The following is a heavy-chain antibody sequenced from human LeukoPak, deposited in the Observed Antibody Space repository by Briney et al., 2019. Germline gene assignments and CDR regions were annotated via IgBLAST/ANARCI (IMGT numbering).Heavy chain of an antibody. CDR2: IYYSGST. Sequence: SETLSLTCTVSGGSISSSSYYWGWIRQPPGKGLEWIGSIYYSGSTYYNPSLKSRVTISVDTSKNQFSLKLSSVTAADTAVYYCATSGYDTSPEYWGQGTLVTVSS. CDR1: GGSISSSSYY. J-gene: IGHJ4*02. D-gene: IGHD5-12*01. CDR3: ATSGYDTSPEY. V-gene: IGHV4-39*01.